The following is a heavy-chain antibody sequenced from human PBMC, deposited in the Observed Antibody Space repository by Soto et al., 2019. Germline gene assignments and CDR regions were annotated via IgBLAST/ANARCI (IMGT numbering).Heavy chain of an antibody. D-gene: IGHD2-15*01. J-gene: IGHJ6*02. V-gene: IGHV4-30-4*01. CDR2: IYYSGST. CDR1: GGSISSGDYY. Sequence: TLSLTCTVSGGSISSGDYYWSWIRQPPGKGLEWIGYIYYSGSTYYNPSPKSRVTISVDTSKNQFSLKLSSVTAADTAVYYCATSLIGGNINYRMDVWGQGTTVTVSS. CDR3: ATSLIGGNINYRMDV.